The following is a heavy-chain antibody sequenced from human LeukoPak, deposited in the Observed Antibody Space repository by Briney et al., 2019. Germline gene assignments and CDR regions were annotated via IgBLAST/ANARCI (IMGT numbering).Heavy chain of an antibody. J-gene: IGHJ3*01. CDR1: GGSITGYY. CDR2: VFYSGRT. V-gene: IGHV4-59*08. D-gene: IGHD3-9*01. CDR3: ARHITVTYDTFDL. Sequence: SETLSLTCTVSGGSITGYYWSWIRQPPGKGLEWIGYVFYSGRTLYNPSVNSRVSISVDTSKTQFSLKLTSVTAADTAVYYCARHITVTYDTFDLWGRGTMVTVSS.